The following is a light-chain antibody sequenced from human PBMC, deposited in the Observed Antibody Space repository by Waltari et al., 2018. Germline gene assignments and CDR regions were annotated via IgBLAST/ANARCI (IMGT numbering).Light chain of an antibody. Sequence: QSALTQPASVSGSPGQSITISCTGTSSDIGDYNFVSWYQQFPGKAPKLMIYEVSNRPVGVSTRFSGSKSGNTASLTISGLQAEDEADYYCTSYTRSNTWVFGGGTKVTVL. V-gene: IGLV2-14*01. CDR2: EVS. CDR1: SSDIGDYNF. CDR3: TSYTRSNTWV. J-gene: IGLJ3*02.